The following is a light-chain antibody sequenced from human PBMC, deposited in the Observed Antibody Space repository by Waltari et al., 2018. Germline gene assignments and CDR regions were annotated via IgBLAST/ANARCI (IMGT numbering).Light chain of an antibody. CDR2: DVS. CDR1: RSDVGGYNY. CDR3: CSYAGSYTWV. V-gene: IGLV2-11*01. J-gene: IGLJ3*02. Sequence: QSALPQPRPVSGSPGPSVTISCPGPRSDVGGYNYVPWYQQHPGKAPKLMIYDVSKRPSWVPDRFSGSKSGNTASLTISGLQAEDEADYYCCSYAGSYTWVFGGGTKLTVL.